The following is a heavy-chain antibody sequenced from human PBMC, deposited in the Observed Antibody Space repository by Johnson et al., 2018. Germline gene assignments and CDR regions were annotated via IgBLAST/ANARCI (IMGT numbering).Heavy chain of an antibody. Sequence: VQLVQSGGGLVKPGGSLRLSCAASGFTFSSYSMNWVRQAPGKGLEWVSSISSSSRYIYYADSVKGRFTISRDNSKNTLYLQMNSLRAEDTALYHCARATYTDDWGQGTLVTVSS. CDR2: ISSSSRYI. CDR1: GFTFSSYS. CDR3: ARATYTDD. J-gene: IGHJ4*02. D-gene: IGHD5-24*01. V-gene: IGHV3-21*04.